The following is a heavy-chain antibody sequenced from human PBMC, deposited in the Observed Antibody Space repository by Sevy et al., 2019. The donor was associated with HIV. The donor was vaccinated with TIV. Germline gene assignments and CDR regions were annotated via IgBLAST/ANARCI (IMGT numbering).Heavy chain of an antibody. D-gene: IGHD1-26*01. CDR1: RFTFKTYW. Sequence: GGSLRLSCAASRFTFKTYWMSWVRQAPGKGLEGVGKIKEDGSAKNYADSVRGRFTISRDKAKNSLYLQMSSLRVEDTAVYYCARDSPGYGGYSYWGQGTLVTVSS. J-gene: IGHJ4*01. CDR3: ARDSPGYGGYSY. V-gene: IGHV3-7*01. CDR2: IKEDGSAK.